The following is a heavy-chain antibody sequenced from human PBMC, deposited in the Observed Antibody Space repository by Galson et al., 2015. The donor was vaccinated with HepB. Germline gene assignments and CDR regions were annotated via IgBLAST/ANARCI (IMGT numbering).Heavy chain of an antibody. CDR1: GFTFSSYA. CDR3: AKDFFPHRVGAPDDAFDI. J-gene: IGHJ3*02. V-gene: IGHV3-23*01. CDR2: ISGSGGST. Sequence: SLRLSCAASGFTFSSYAMSWVRQAPGKGLEWVSAISGSGGSTYYADSVKGRFTISRDNSKNTLYLQMNSLRAEDTAVYYCAKDFFPHRVGAPDDAFDIWGQGTMVTVSS. D-gene: IGHD1-26*01.